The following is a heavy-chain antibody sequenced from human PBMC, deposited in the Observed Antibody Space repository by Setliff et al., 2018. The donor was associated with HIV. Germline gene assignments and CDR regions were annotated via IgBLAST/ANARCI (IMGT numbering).Heavy chain of an antibody. CDR1: GFSFSRHY. CDR2: INPSDGIP. D-gene: IGHD3-16*01. J-gene: IGHJ3*02. V-gene: IGHV1-46*01. Sequence: ASVKVSCKASGFSFSRHYMHWVRQAPGEGLEWVAMINPSDGIPSYAQKFQDRVVVTRDTSRSIVYMELSSLLSEYTAVYFCTRAFPPMIPAAFDIWGLGTLVTVSS. CDR3: TRAFPPMIPAAFDI.